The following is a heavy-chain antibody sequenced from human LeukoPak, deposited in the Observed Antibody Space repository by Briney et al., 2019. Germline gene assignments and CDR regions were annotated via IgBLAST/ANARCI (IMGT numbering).Heavy chain of an antibody. CDR1: GFTFSSYA. V-gene: IGHV3-23*01. D-gene: IGHD2-15*01. J-gene: IGHJ4*02. CDR3: AKVLGYCSGGSCNGFDY. Sequence: PGGSLRLSCAASGFTFSSYAMSWVRQAPGKGLEWVSAISGSGGSTYYADSVKGRFTISRDNSKNTLYLQMNSLRAEDTAVYYCAKVLGYCSGGSCNGFDYWGQGTLVTVSS. CDR2: ISGSGGST.